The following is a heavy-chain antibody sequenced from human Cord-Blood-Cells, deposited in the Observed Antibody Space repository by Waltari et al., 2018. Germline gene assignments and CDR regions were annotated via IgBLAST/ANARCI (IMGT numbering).Heavy chain of an antibody. CDR3: ARDLDYYDSSGYVDY. Sequence: QVQLVQSGAEVKKPGASVKVSCKASGYTFTGYYMHWVRQSPGQGLEWMGRINPNSGGTNYAQKFQGRVTMTRETSISTAYMGLSRLRSDDTAVYYCARDLDYYDSSGYVDYWGQGTLVTVAS. CDR2: INPNSGGT. CDR1: GYTFTGYY. D-gene: IGHD3-22*01. J-gene: IGHJ4*02. V-gene: IGHV1-2*06.